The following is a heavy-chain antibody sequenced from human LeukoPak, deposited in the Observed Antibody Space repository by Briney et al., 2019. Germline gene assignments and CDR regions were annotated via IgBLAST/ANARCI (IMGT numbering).Heavy chain of an antibody. D-gene: IGHD3-10*02. CDR1: GFNFDRYT. CDR2: AGWAGGTT. V-gene: IGHV3-43*01. Sequence: GGSLRLSCATSGFNFDRYTIHWVRQAPGKGLEWVSLAGWAGGTTFYSDSVRGRFTISRDSGRKSVYLQMNSLATDDTAFYFCAKELDTMFFDYWGQGALVTVSS. J-gene: IGHJ4*02. CDR3: AKELDTMFFDY.